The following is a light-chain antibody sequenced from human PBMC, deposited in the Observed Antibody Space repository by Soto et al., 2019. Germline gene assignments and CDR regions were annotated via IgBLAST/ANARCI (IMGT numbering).Light chain of an antibody. J-gene: IGKJ1*01. Sequence: IVLTQSPGTLSLSPLEIATLSCTASQSVSNNYLAWYQQKPGQAPRLLIYGASNRATGIPDRFSGSGSGTDFTLTISRLETEDFAVYYCQQYGSSGTFGQGTKVDIK. CDR2: GAS. V-gene: IGKV3-20*01. CDR3: QQYGSSGT. CDR1: QSVSNNY.